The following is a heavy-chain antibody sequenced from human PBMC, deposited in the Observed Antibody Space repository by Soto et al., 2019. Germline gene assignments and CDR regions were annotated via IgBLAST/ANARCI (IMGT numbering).Heavy chain of an antibody. V-gene: IGHV3-23*01. Sequence: LRLSCAASGFTFSNYAMSWVRQAPGKGLQWASAISGSGGGTYYADSVKGRFTISRDNSKNTLYLQMNNLRADDTAVYYCAKVGVVGVHIDYWGKGTLVTVSS. D-gene: IGHD2-15*01. CDR2: ISGSGGGT. CDR3: AKVGVVGVHIDY. CDR1: GFTFSNYA. J-gene: IGHJ4*02.